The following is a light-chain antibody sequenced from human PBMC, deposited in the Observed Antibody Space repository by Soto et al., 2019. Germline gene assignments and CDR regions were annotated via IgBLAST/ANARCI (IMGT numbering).Light chain of an antibody. CDR1: SNDIGGYNY. J-gene: IGLJ2*01. CDR2: DVT. Sequence: QSVLTQPPSASGSPGQSVTISCTGTSNDIGGYNYVSWYQHHPGKAPRLIIYDVTKRPSGVLARFSGSKSGNTASLTVAEVQTYDGAEYFCTSYAGSNNLVFGTGTKLTVL. CDR3: TSYAGSNNLV. V-gene: IGLV2-8*01.